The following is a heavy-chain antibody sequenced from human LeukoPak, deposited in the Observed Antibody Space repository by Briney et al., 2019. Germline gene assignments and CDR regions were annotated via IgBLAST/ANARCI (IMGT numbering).Heavy chain of an antibody. CDR1: GDSISSYY. Sequence: SETLSLTCTVSGDSISSYYWSWIWQPPGKGLEWIGYIYDSATTNDSPSLKSRVTISVDTSKNQFSLKLSSVTAADTAVYYCARDPGNWFDPWGQGTLVTVSS. V-gene: IGHV4-59*12. J-gene: IGHJ5*02. CDR3: ARDPGNWFDP. CDR2: IYDSATT.